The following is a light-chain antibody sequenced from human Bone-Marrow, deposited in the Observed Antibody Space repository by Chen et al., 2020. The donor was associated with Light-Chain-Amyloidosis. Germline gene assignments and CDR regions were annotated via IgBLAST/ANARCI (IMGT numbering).Light chain of an antibody. CDR1: SSDVGGDNH. V-gene: IGLV2-14*01. Sequence: QSALTQTASVSGSPGQSITISCTGTSSDVGGDNHVSWYQQHSDKAPKLMIYAVTNRPSWVPDRFSGSKSDNTASLTISGLQTEDEADYFCSSYTITNTLVFGSGTRVTVL. CDR3: SSYTITNTLV. J-gene: IGLJ1*01. CDR2: AVT.